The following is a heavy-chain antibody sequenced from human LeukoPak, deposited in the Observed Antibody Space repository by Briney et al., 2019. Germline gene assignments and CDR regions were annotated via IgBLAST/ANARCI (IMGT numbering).Heavy chain of an antibody. V-gene: IGHV1-3*01. D-gene: IGHD3-3*01. CDR1: GYTFTSYA. Sequence: ASVKVSCKASGYTFTSYAMHWVRQAPGQRLEWMGWTNAGNGNTKYSQKFQGRVTITRDTSASTAYMELSSLRSEDTAVYYCARDRLRFLEWLFRYGMDVWGQGTTVTVSS. J-gene: IGHJ6*02. CDR3: ARDRLRFLEWLFRYGMDV. CDR2: TNAGNGNT.